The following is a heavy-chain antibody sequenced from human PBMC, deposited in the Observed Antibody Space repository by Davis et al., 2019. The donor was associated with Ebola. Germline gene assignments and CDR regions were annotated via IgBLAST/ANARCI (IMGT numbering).Heavy chain of an antibody. D-gene: IGHD3-9*01. CDR3: ARVDYDILTGYIDY. J-gene: IGHJ4*02. CDR2: INTNTGNP. CDR1: GYTFTSYA. V-gene: IGHV7-4-1*02. Sequence: AASVKVSCKAPGYTFTSYAMNWVRKAPGQGLEWMGWINTNTGNPTYAQGFTGRFVFSLDTSVSTAYLQISSLKAEDTAVYYCARVDYDILTGYIDYWGQGTLVTVSS.